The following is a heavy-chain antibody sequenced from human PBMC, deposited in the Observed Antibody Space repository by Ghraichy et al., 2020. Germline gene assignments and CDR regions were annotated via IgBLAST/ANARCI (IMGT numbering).Heavy chain of an antibody. V-gene: IGHV1-2*02. CDR1: GHTFTGYF. D-gene: IGHD3-22*01. Sequence: APVKVSCKASGHTFTGYFMHWVRQAPGQGLEWMGWINPNSGGTNYAQKFEGRVTMTWDTSISTAYMELSRLRSDDTAVYYCARGGGSSGYYYPYYFDYWGQGTLVTVSS. J-gene: IGHJ4*02. CDR3: ARGGGSSGYYYPYYFDY. CDR2: INPNSGGT.